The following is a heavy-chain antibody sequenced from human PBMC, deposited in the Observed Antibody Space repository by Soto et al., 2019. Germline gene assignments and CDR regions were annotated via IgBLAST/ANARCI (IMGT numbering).Heavy chain of an antibody. CDR2: IYDSGIT. Sequence: PSETLSLTCTVSGGSISSGGHYWSWIRQHPGKGLEWIGYIYDSGITYYNPSLKSRLAISLDTPKNQFSLKLSSVTAAVTAVYYCARRNFDILTGYYRTFDIWGQGTMVTVSS. J-gene: IGHJ3*02. CDR3: ARRNFDILTGYYRTFDI. D-gene: IGHD3-9*01. V-gene: IGHV4-31*03. CDR1: GGSISSGGHY.